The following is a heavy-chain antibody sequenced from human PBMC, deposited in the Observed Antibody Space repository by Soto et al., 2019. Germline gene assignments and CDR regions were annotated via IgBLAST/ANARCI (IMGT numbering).Heavy chain of an antibody. CDR1: GFTFSSYG. CDR2: SSATGAGT. J-gene: IGHJ4*02. CDR3: AKDRRAGGNYGCYSDF. V-gene: IGHV3-23*01. D-gene: IGHD2-21*02. Sequence: EVQLLESGGGLVQPGGSLRLSCAASGFTFSSYGMTWVRQAPGKGLEWVSFSSATGAGTYYADSVKGWFTISRDNSKNTLYLQMSSLRADDTAVYYCAKDRRAGGNYGCYSDFWGQGALVIVSS.